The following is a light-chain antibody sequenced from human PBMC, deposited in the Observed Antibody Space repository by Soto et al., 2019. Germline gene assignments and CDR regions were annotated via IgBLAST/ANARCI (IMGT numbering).Light chain of an antibody. Sequence: NFMLTQPHSVSESPGQTVTISCTRSSGSIASNYVQWYQQRPGSAATTVIYEDNQRPSGVPDRFSGSIDSSSNSASLTISGLKTEDEADYYCQSYDSSNHVVFGGGTKVTVL. V-gene: IGLV6-57*03. CDR3: QSYDSSNHVV. CDR2: EDN. J-gene: IGLJ2*01. CDR1: SGSIASNY.